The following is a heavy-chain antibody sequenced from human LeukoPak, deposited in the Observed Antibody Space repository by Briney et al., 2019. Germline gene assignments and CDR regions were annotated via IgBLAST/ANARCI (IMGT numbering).Heavy chain of an antibody. V-gene: IGHV3-66*01. CDR3: ARETDDYVWGSYRYLDY. J-gene: IGHJ4*02. CDR2: IYSGGST. D-gene: IGHD3-16*02. Sequence: GGSLRLSCAASGFTFSSYWMHWVRQAPGKGLEWVSIIYSGGSTYYADSVKGGFTISRDNSKNTLYLQMNSLRAEDTAVYYCARETDDYVWGSYRYLDYWGQGTLVTVSS. CDR1: GFTFSSYW.